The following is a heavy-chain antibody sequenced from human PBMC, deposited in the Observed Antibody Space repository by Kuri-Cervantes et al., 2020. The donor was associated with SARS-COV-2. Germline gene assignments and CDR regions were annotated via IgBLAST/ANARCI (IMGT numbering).Heavy chain of an antibody. Sequence: GESLKISCAVSGFTFSSYAMHWVRQAPGKGLEWVAVISYDGSNKYYADSVKGRFTISRDNSKNTLYLQMNSLRAEDTAVYYCARDRSTHYFDYWGQGTLVTVSS. V-gene: IGHV3-30-3*01. CDR3: ARDRSTHYFDY. J-gene: IGHJ4*02. CDR1: GFTFSSYA. CDR2: ISYDGSNK.